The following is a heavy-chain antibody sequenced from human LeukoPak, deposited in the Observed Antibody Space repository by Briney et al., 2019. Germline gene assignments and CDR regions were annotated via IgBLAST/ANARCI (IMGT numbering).Heavy chain of an antibody. J-gene: IGHJ4*02. Sequence: ASVKVSCKASGYTFTSYGISWVRQAPGQGLEWMGWISAYNGNTNYAQKLQGRVTMTTDTSTSTAYMELRSLRSDDTAVYYCARAKARGYYDSSSYYYFDYWGQGTLVTVSS. V-gene: IGHV1-18*01. D-gene: IGHD3-22*01. CDR3: ARAKARGYYDSSSYYYFDY. CDR1: GYTFTSYG. CDR2: ISAYNGNT.